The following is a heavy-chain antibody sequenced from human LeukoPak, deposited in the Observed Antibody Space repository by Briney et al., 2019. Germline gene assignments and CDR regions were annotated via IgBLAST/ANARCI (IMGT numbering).Heavy chain of an antibody. D-gene: IGHD6-6*01. V-gene: IGHV3-7*01. CDR3: ARGMSSSGARWFDP. J-gene: IGHJ5*02. Sequence: GGSLRLSCAASGFTFSSYWMSWVRQAPGKGLEWVANIKQDGSEKYYVDSVKGRFTISRDNAKNTLYLQMNSLRAEDMAVYYCARGMSSSGARWFDPWGQGTLVTVSS. CDR2: IKQDGSEK. CDR1: GFTFSSYW.